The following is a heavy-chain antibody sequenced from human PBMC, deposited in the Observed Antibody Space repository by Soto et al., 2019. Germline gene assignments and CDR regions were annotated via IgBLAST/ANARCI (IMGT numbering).Heavy chain of an antibody. D-gene: IGHD2-2*01. CDR2: INPSGGTT. V-gene: IGHV1-46*01. Sequence: QVQLAQSGTEVKKPGASVKVSCKTSGYIFTSYYIHWVRQAPGQGLEWMGIINPSGGTTTYAQKFQGRVTMTREPSTSTVYMELSSLRSEDTAVYYCARGPATAPDAYWGLGTLVTVSS. J-gene: IGHJ4*02. CDR3: ARGPATAPDAY. CDR1: GYIFTSYY.